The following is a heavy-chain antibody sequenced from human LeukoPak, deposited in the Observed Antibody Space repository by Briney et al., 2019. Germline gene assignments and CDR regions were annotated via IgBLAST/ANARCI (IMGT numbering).Heavy chain of an antibody. CDR2: ISGRGGST. CDR1: GFTFRDYA. Sequence: GGSLRLSCAASGFTFRDYAMSWVRQAPGKGLKWVSTISGRGGSTYYADSVKGRFTISRDNSKNTLYLQMNSLRAEDTAVYYCAKGLGAYYDYGPYFDYWGQGTLVTVSS. J-gene: IGHJ4*02. V-gene: IGHV3-23*01. D-gene: IGHD3-16*01. CDR3: AKGLGAYYDYGPYFDY.